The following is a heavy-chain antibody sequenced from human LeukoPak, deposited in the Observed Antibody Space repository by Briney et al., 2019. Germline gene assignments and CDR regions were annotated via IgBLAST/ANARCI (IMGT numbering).Heavy chain of an antibody. J-gene: IGHJ5*02. D-gene: IGHD1-14*01. CDR3: AKDATGPAGS. CDR1: GFTFSSYG. V-gene: IGHV3-30*18. Sequence: GGSLRLSCAASGFTFSSYGMHWVRQAPGKGLEWVAVISYDGSNKYYADSVKGRFTISRDNSKNTLYLQMNSLRAEDTAVYYCAKDATGPAGSWGQGTLVTVSS. CDR2: ISYDGSNK.